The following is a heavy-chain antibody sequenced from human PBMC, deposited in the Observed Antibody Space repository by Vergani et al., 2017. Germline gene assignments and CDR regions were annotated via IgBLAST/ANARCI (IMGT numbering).Heavy chain of an antibody. CDR3: ARVGQDQNYMDV. Sequence: QVQLVESGGGLVKPGGSLRLSCAASGFTFSDYYMSWIRQAPGKGLEWVSYISSSSSYTNYADSVKGRFTISRDNAKNSLYLQMNSLRAEDTAVYYCARVGQDQNYMDVWGKGTTVTVSS. D-gene: IGHD2-15*01. CDR2: ISSSSSYT. CDR1: GFTFSDYY. V-gene: IGHV3-11*06. J-gene: IGHJ6*03.